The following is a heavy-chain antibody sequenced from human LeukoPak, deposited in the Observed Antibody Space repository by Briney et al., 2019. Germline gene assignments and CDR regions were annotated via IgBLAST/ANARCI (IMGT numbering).Heavy chain of an antibody. CDR1: NGSFSDGYYY. D-gene: IGHD4-17*01. J-gene: IGHJ2*01. V-gene: IGHV4-61*01. Sequence: SETLSLTCTVSNGSFSDGYYYWNWIRQPPGKGLEWIGYILHSGTINNNPSLKSRVIISVDTSKNQFSLKLTSVTAADTAVYYCARAPQPTSYGDYGKRYFDLWGRGSLVTVSS. CDR2: ILHSGTI. CDR3: ARAPQPTSYGDYGKRYFDL.